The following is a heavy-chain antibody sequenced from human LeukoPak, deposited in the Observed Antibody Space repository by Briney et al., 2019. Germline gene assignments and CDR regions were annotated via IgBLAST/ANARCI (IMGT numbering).Heavy chain of an antibody. CDR1: DYSISSAYY. CDR3: ARDQAYCGGDCYFDF. D-gene: IGHD2-21*02. Sequence: PSETLSLTCAVSDYSISSAYYWGWIRQPPGKGLEWTGCIYHSGSTDYNPSLKSRVTTSVDTSKNQFSLKLRSVTAADTAVYYCARDQAYCGGDCYFDFWGQGTLVTVSS. J-gene: IGHJ4*02. V-gene: IGHV4-38-2*02. CDR2: IYHSGST.